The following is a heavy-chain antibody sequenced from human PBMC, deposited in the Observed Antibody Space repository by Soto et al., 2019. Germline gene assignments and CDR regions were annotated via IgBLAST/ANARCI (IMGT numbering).Heavy chain of an antibody. Sequence: GGSLRLSCAASGFTFSSYWMSWVRQAPGKGLEWVANIKQDGSEKYYVDSVKGRFTISRDNAKNSLYMQMNSLRAEDTVVYYCAREGDYFREFDYWGQGTLVTVSS. CDR3: AREGDYFREFDY. CDR1: GFTFSSYW. J-gene: IGHJ4*02. CDR2: IKQDGSEK. D-gene: IGHD4-17*01. V-gene: IGHV3-7*01.